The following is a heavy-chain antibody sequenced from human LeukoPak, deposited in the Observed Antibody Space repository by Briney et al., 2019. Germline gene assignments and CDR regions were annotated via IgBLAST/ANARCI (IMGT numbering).Heavy chain of an antibody. V-gene: IGHV1-2*02. D-gene: IGHD6-6*01. Sequence: GASVKVSCKASGYTFTGNFIDWVRQAPGQGLEWVGWTNPNGGGTNYAQKFQGRVTMTRDTSISTAYMDLSSLTSEDTAIYYCARGHSSLRLYYFDYWGQGTLVTVSS. CDR1: GYTFTGNF. J-gene: IGHJ4*02. CDR2: TNPNGGGT. CDR3: ARGHSSLRLYYFDY.